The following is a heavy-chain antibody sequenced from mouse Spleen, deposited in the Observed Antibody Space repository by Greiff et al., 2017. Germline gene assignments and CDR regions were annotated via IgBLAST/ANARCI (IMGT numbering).Heavy chain of an antibody. Sequence: VKLMESGAELARPGASVKLSCKASGYTFTSYWMQWVKQRPGQGLEWIGAIYPGDGDTRYTQKFKGKATLTADKSSSTAYMQLSSLASEDSAVYYCARGEVRRAMDYWGQGTSVTVSS. CDR3: ARGEVRRAMDY. CDR1: GYTFTSYW. CDR2: IYPGDGDT. D-gene: IGHD2-14*01. V-gene: IGHV1-87*01. J-gene: IGHJ4*01.